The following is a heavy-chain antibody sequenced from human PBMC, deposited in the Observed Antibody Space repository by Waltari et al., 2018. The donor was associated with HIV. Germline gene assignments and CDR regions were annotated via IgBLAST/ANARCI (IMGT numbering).Heavy chain of an antibody. CDR2: LNSDGSSR. CDR1: GFRVSNPW. Sequence: VQLVESGGGSIKTGGSLRHSCTASGFRVSNPWMRWVRHGPGKGLVWVARLNSDGSSRNYADAVKGRFVISRDNARNTVYLQLNSLRVEDTAMYFCARASHYIEFSTFDGDYYFDVWGRGTRVAVSS. D-gene: IGHD2-15*01. V-gene: IGHV3-74*01. CDR3: ARASHYIEFSTFDGDYYFDV. J-gene: IGHJ4*02.